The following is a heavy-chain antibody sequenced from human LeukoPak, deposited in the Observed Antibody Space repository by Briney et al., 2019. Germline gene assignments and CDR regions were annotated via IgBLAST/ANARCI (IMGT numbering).Heavy chain of an antibody. D-gene: IGHD2-2*01. V-gene: IGHV1-2*02. CDR2: INPNSGGT. CDR1: GYTFTGYY. CDR3: ARSQDIVVVPAVPAYY. Sequence: ASVKVSCKASGYTFTGYYMQWVRPAPGQGLDWMGWINPNSGGTNYAQKFQGRVTMTRDTSISTAYMELSRLRSDDTAVYYCARSQDIVVVPAVPAYYWGQGTLVTVSS. J-gene: IGHJ4*02.